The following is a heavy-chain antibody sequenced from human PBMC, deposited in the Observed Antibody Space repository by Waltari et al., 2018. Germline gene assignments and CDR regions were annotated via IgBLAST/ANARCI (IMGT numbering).Heavy chain of an antibody. CDR2: IYYSGST. CDR1: GGSISSHY. V-gene: IGHV4-59*11. J-gene: IGHJ3*02. CDR3: ARQRYGGAFDI. D-gene: IGHD3-16*01. Sequence: QVQLQESGPGLVKPSETLSLTCTVSGGSISSHYWRWIRQPPGKGLEWIGYIYYSGSTNYNPSLKSRVTISVDTSKNQFSLKLSSVTAADTAVYYCARQRYGGAFDIWGQGTMVTVSS.